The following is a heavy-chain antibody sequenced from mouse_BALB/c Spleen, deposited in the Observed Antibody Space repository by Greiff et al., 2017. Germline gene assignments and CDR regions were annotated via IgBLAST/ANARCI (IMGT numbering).Heavy chain of an antibody. V-gene: IGHV5-6-3*01. CDR2: INSNGNST. J-gene: IGHJ4*01. CDR1: GFTFSSYG. CDR3: ARDGGNPYYYAMDY. Sequence: EVKLVESGGGLVQPGGSLKLSCAASGFTFSSYGMSWVRQTPDKRLELVATINSNGNSTYYPDSVKGRFTISRDNAKNTLYLQMRSLKSEDTAMYYCARDGGNPYYYAMDYWGQGTSVTVSS. D-gene: IGHD2-1*01.